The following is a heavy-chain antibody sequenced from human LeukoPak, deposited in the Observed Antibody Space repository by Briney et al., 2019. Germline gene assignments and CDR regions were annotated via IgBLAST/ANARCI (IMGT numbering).Heavy chain of an antibody. D-gene: IGHD6-19*01. CDR3: ARHYSSASYDY. J-gene: IGHJ4*02. V-gene: IGHV4-59*08. CDR2: IYYSGST. CDR1: GGSFSGYF. Sequence: SETLSLTCAVFGGSFSGYFWSWIRQPPGKGLEWIGYIYYSGSTNYNPSLKSRVTISVDTSKNQFSLKLSSVTAADTAVYYCARHYSSASYDYWGQGTLVTVSS.